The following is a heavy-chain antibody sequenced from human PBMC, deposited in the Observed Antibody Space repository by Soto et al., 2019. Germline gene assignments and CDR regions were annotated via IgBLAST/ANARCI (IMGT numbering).Heavy chain of an antibody. CDR2: IYYSGST. V-gene: IGHV4-31*03. D-gene: IGHD2-8*01. J-gene: IGHJ6*02. CDR3: AREPPPLGVYGMDV. CDR1: GGSISSGGYY. Sequence: PSETLSLTCTVSGGSISSGGYYWSWIRQHPGKGLEWIGYIYYSGSTYYNPSLKSRVTISVDTSKNQFSLKLSSVTAADTAVYYCAREPPPLGVYGMDVWGQGTTVTVSS.